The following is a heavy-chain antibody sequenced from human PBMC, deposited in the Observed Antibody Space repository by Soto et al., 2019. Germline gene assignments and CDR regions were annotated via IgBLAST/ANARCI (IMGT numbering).Heavy chain of an antibody. V-gene: IGHV1-18*04. CDR2: ISAYNGNT. CDR3: ASEPTTIFGVVPSRSGMDV. J-gene: IGHJ6*02. Sequence: ASVKVSCKASGYTFTSYGISWVRQAPGQGLEWMGWISAYNGNTNYAQKLQGRVTMTTYTSTSTAYMELRSLRSDDTAVYYCASEPTTIFGVVPSRSGMDVWGRGTTVTV. CDR1: GYTFTSYG. D-gene: IGHD3-3*01.